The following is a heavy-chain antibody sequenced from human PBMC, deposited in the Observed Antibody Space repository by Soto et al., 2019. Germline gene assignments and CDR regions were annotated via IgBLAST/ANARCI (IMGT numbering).Heavy chain of an antibody. CDR1: GGSISSGGYY. D-gene: IGHD2-2*01. V-gene: IGHV4-31*03. J-gene: IGHJ5*02. CDR2: IYYSGST. Sequence: QVQLQESGPGLVKPSQTLSLTCTVSGGSISSGGYYWSWIRQHPGKGLEWIGYIYYSGSTYYNPSLKSRVTISVDTSTNQFSLKLSSVTAADTAVYYCARYCSSTSCYDNNWFDPWGQGTLVTVSS. CDR3: ARYCSSTSCYDNNWFDP.